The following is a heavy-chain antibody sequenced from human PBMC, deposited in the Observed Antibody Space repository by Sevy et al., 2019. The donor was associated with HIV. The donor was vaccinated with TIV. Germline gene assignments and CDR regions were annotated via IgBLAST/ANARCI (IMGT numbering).Heavy chain of an antibody. CDR2: ISNYNSNR. V-gene: IGHV1-18*01. CDR1: GYTFSSYG. J-gene: IGHJ5*02. CDR3: ARGLSVVATRGVWFDP. D-gene: IGHD5-12*01. Sequence: ASVKVSCKASGYTFSSYGISWVRQAPGQGLEWMGWISNYNSNRKSAQKFQDRVIMTTDTSTSTAYLGLTNLRKDDTAVYYCARGLSVVATRGVWFDPWGPGTLVTVS.